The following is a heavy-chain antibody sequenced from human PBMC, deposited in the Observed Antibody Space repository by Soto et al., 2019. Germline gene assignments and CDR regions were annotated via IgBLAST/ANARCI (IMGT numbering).Heavy chain of an antibody. D-gene: IGHD6-13*01. CDR1: RFTFSNYT. CDR2: ISESGGST. CDR3: AKDLVAAAAS. Sequence: DGQLLESGGGLGQSGGSLRLSCVGSRFTFSNYTMSWVRQAQGKGLEWVSGISESGGSTHYADSVRGRFAISRDNSKNTVYLQMNSLRAEDTAVYYCAKDLVAAAASWGQGTLVTVSS. J-gene: IGHJ5*02. V-gene: IGHV3-23*01.